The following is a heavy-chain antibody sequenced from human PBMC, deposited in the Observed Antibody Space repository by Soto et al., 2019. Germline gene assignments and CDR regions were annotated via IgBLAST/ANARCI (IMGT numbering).Heavy chain of an antibody. J-gene: IGHJ4*02. D-gene: IGHD4-4*01. Sequence: GPEVKKPGASVKVSCKASGYTFTSYGISWVRQAPGQGLEWMGWISVYNGNTNYAQKLQGRVTMTTDTSTSTAYMELRNLRSDDTAVYYCARDWGPGDDYNYVYWGQGTLVTVSS. CDR1: GYTFTSYG. CDR3: ARDWGPGDDYNYVY. V-gene: IGHV1-18*01. CDR2: ISVYNGNT.